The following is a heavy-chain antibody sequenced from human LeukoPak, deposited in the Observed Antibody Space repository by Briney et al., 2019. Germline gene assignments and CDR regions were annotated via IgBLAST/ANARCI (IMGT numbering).Heavy chain of an antibody. Sequence: SETLSFTCTVSGGSISSSSYCWGWIRQPPGKGLEWIGTIYFSGGTYYNPSLKSRVTTSLDTSTSQFSLNLSSVTAADTAVYYCARGNAAAEDAFDIWGQGTMVTVSS. J-gene: IGHJ3*02. CDR1: GGSISSSSYC. CDR3: ARGNAAAEDAFDI. D-gene: IGHD6-13*01. V-gene: IGHV4-39*07. CDR2: IYFSGGT.